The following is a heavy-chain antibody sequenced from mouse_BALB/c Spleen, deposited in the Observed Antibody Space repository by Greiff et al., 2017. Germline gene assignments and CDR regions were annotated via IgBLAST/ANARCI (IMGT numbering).Heavy chain of an antibody. CDR3: ALNFYFDY. Sequence: QVQQQQPGAELVKPGVSAKLSCKASGYTFTHYRMHWVKPRPGQGLEWIGEINPSNGRTNFNEKFKRKATLTVDKSSSTVYMQLINLTSEYSAVYYCALNFYFDYWGQGTTLTVSS. CDR2: INPSNGRT. D-gene: IGHD1-3*01. V-gene: IGHV1S81*02. J-gene: IGHJ2*01. CDR1: GYTFTHYR.